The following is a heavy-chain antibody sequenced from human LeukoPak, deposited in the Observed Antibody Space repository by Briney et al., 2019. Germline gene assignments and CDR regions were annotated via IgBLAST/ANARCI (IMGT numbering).Heavy chain of an antibody. CDR3: AKDGWAVVPTAAYFN. D-gene: IGHD2-2*01. J-gene: IGHJ4*02. CDR2: NSGSGGST. V-gene: IGHV3-23*01. Sequence: GGSLRLSCAASGFTFSSYAMSWVRQAPGKGLEWVSANSGSGGSTYYADSVKGRFTISRDNSKNTLYLQMNSLRAEDTAVYYCAKDGWAVVPTAAYFNWGQGTLVTVSS. CDR1: GFTFSSYA.